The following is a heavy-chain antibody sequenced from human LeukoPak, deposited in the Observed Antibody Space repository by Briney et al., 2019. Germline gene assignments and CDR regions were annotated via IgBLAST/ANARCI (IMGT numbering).Heavy chain of an antibody. CDR3: MTDYPWLVRS. V-gene: IGHV3-15*01. CDR1: GFTFSGAW. CDR2: VKRKSDGETT. D-gene: IGHD6-19*01. Sequence: KPGGSLRLSCAASGFTFSGAWMSWVRQAPGKGLAWVGRVKRKSDGETTDYAAPVKGRFTVSRDDSKNTLYLQMDSLKTEDTGVYYCMTDYPWLVRSWGQGVLVTVSS. J-gene: IGHJ4*02.